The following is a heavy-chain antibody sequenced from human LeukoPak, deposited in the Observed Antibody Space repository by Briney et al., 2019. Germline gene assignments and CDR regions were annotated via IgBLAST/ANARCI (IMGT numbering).Heavy chain of an antibody. J-gene: IGHJ6*02. V-gene: IGHV3-7*01. CDR2: IIEDGSKK. D-gene: IGHD3-10*01. Sequence: GGSLRLSCTASGFIFSNYYMGWVRQAPGKGLEWVANIIEDGSKKYYVDSVEGRFTISRDNAKNSVYLQMSSLRAEDTGLYYCARRRYGTGMDVWGQGTTVTVSS. CDR1: GFIFSNYY. CDR3: ARRRYGTGMDV.